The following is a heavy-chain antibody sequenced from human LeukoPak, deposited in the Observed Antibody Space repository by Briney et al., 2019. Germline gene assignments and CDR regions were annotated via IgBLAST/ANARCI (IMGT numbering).Heavy chain of an antibody. V-gene: IGHV4-59*08. Sequence: PSETLSLTCTVSGGSISSYYWGWIRQPPGKGLEWIGNIYYSGSTNYNPSLKSRVTISVDTSKNQFSLKLSSVTAADTAVYYCARHVSGGSGSYYFQYFDYWGQGTVVTVSS. CDR3: ARHVSGGSGSYYFQYFDY. CDR1: GGSISSYY. CDR2: IYYSGST. J-gene: IGHJ4*02. D-gene: IGHD3-10*01.